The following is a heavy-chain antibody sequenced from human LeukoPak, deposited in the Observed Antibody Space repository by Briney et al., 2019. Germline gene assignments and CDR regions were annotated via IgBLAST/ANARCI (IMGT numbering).Heavy chain of an antibody. CDR1: GGSISSSSYH. J-gene: IGHJ4*02. CDR3: ARRDFWSGYFDY. CDR2: IYYSGST. D-gene: IGHD3-3*01. Sequence: PSETLSLTCTVSGGSISSSSYHWGWIRQPPGKGLEWIGSIYYSGSTYYNPSLMSRVTISVDTSKNQFSLKLSSVTAADTAVYYCARRDFWSGYFDYWGQGTLVTVSS. V-gene: IGHV4-39*01.